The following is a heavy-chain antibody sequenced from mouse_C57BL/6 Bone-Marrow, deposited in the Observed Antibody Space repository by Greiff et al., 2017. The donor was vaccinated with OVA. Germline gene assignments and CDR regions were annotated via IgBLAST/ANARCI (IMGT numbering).Heavy chain of an antibody. CDR2: ILPGSGST. Sequence: VQLQQSGAELMKPGASVKLSCKATGYTFTGYWIEWVKQRPGPGLEWIGEILPGSGSTNYNEKFKGKATFTADTSSNTAYMQLSSLTTVDSDIYYGESSLRYYGSSLDYWGQGTTLTVSS. CDR3: ESSLRYYGSSLDY. V-gene: IGHV1-9*01. D-gene: IGHD1-1*01. CDR1: GYTFTGYW. J-gene: IGHJ2*01.